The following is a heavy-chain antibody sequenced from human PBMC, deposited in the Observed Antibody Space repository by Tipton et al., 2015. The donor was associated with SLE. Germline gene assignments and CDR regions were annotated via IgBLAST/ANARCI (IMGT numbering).Heavy chain of an antibody. CDR3: ARERFWSGPYYYYYMDV. Sequence: QSGAEVKKPGSSVKVSCKASGGTFSSYAISWVRQAPGQGLEWMGWISAYNGNTNYAQKLQGRVTMTTDTSTSTAYMELRSLRSDDTAVYYCARERFWSGPYYYYYMDVWGKGTTVTVSS. D-gene: IGHD3-3*01. J-gene: IGHJ6*03. CDR1: GGTFSSYA. V-gene: IGHV1-18*01. CDR2: ISAYNGNT.